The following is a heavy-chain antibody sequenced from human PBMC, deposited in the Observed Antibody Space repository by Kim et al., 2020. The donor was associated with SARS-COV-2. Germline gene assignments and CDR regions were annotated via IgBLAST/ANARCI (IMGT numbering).Heavy chain of an antibody. Sequence: ANYAQKFQGRVTITADESTSTAYMELSSLRSEDTAVYYCARTKSIAALHYWGQGTLVTVSS. J-gene: IGHJ4*02. V-gene: IGHV1-69*01. CDR3: ARTKSIAALHY. D-gene: IGHD6-6*01. CDR2: A.